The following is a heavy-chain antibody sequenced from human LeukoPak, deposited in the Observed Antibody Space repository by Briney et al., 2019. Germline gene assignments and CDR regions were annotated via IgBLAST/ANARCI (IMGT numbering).Heavy chain of an antibody. CDR3: TRDKVVVPAAIVLRPFDYYYYMDV. Sequence: GGSLRLSCTASGFTFGDYAMSWFRQAPGKGLEWVGFIRSKAYGGTTEYAASVKGRFTISRDDSKSIAYLQMNSLKTEDTAVYYCTRDKVVVPAAIVLRPFDYYYYMDVWGKGTTVTVSS. D-gene: IGHD2-2*01. V-gene: IGHV3-49*03. CDR1: GFTFGDYA. J-gene: IGHJ6*03. CDR2: IRSKAYGGTT.